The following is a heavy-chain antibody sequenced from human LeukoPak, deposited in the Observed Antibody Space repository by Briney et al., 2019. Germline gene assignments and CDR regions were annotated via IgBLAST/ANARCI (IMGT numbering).Heavy chain of an antibody. V-gene: IGHV1-18*01. D-gene: IGHD2-15*01. CDR3: ARASYCSAGSCYSDY. Sequence: GASVKVSCKASDYTFTSYSISWVRQAPGQGLEWMGWISGYNGNTIYAQKVKGRVTMTTDTSTRTAYMELRSLKSDDTAVYYCARASYCSAGSCYSDYWGQGTLVAVSS. J-gene: IGHJ4*02. CDR2: ISGYNGNT. CDR1: DYTFTSYS.